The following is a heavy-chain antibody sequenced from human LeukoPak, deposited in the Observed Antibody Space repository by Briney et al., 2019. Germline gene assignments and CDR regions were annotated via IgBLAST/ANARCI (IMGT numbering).Heavy chain of an antibody. CDR2: IIPIFGTA. V-gene: IGHV1-69*13. J-gene: IGHJ4*02. D-gene: IGHD1-26*01. CDR1: GGTFSSYA. Sequence: ASVKVSCKASGGTFSSYAISWVRQAPGQGLEWMGGIIPIFGTANYAQKFQGRVTITADESTSTAYMELSSLRSEDTAVYYCARDIRGQMLLGATTSASGGWGQGTLVTVSS. CDR3: ARDIRGQMLLGATTSASGG.